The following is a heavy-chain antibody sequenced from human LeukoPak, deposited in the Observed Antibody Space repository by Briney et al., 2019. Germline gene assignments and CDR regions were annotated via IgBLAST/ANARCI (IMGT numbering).Heavy chain of an antibody. CDR3: ARHRAYSSSSPFDY. D-gene: IGHD6-6*01. J-gene: IGHJ4*02. V-gene: IGHV4-59*08. Sequence: PSETLSLTCSVSGGSISSLYWSWIRQPPGKGLEWIGYIYYTGSTNYNPSLRSRVTMFVDMSKNQFSLRLSSVTAADTAVYYCARHRAYSSSSPFDYWGQGTLVTVSS. CDR2: IYYTGST. CDR1: GGSISSLY.